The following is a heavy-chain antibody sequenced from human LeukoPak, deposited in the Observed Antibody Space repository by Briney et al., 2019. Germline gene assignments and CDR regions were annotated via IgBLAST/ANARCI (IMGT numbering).Heavy chain of an antibody. D-gene: IGHD4-17*01. CDR3: ARGRKYGDYIY. V-gene: IGHV4-59*01. J-gene: IGHJ4*02. CDR2: IYYSGST. CDR1: GGSISSYY. Sequence: SETLSLTCTVSGGSISSYYWSWIRQPPGKGLEWIGYIYYSGSTNYNPSLKSRVTISVDTSKNQFSLKLSSVTAADTAVYYCARGRKYGDYIYWGQGTLVTVSS.